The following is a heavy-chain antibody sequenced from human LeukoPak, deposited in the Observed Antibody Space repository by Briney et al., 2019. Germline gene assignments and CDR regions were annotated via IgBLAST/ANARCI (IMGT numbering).Heavy chain of an antibody. Sequence: GGALRLSCTVSGVTFSSYEMNWVRQAPGKGLEWVSYISGSGTTIYYPDSVKGRFTISRDNAKNSLYLQMNSLRAEDTAVYYCARRKGGSSRHFDYWGQGTLVTVSS. CDR1: GVTFSSYE. CDR3: ARRKGGSSRHFDY. CDR2: ISGSGTTI. D-gene: IGHD1-26*01. V-gene: IGHV3-48*03. J-gene: IGHJ4*02.